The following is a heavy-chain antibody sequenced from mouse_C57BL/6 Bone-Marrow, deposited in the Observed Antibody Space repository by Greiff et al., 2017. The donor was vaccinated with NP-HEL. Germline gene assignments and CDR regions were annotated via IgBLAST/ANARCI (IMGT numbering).Heavy chain of an antibody. CDR2: IDPSDSYT. D-gene: IGHD1-1*01. CDR1: GYTFTSYW. Sequence: QVQLQQPGAELVKPGASVKLSCKASGYTFTSYWMQWVKQRPGQGLEWIGEIDPSDSYTNYNQKFKGKATLTVDTSSSTAYMQLSSLTSEDSAVYYCARSEYYYCSSYDWYCDVWGTGTTVTVSS. J-gene: IGHJ1*03. V-gene: IGHV1-50*01. CDR3: ARSEYYYCSSYDWYCDV.